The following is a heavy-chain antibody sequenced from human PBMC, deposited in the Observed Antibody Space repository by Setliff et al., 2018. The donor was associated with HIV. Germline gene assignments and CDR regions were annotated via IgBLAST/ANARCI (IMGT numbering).Heavy chain of an antibody. CDR2: IHHSVTT. Sequence: SLTCIVSGASISYKTWSWIRQPPGKGLQWIGFIHHSVTTSYNPSLKSRVTISLDTSKNQLSLKLTSVTAADTAVYYCARGGTSSNWFDPWGQGTLVTVSS. D-gene: IGHD2-2*01. CDR3: ARGGTSSNWFDP. CDR1: GASISYKT. J-gene: IGHJ5*02. V-gene: IGHV4-59*01.